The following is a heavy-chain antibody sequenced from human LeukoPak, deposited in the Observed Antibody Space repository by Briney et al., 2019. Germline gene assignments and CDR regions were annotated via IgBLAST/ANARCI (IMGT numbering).Heavy chain of an antibody. Sequence: ASVKVSCKASGYTFTSYGISWVRQAPGQGLEWMGWINPNSGGTNYAQKFQGRVTMTRDTSISTAYMELSSLRSEDTAVYYCARGLSSSWYRITEDYWGQGTLVTVSS. V-gene: IGHV1-2*02. CDR2: INPNSGGT. CDR3: ARGLSSSWYRITEDY. D-gene: IGHD6-13*01. J-gene: IGHJ4*02. CDR1: GYTFTSYG.